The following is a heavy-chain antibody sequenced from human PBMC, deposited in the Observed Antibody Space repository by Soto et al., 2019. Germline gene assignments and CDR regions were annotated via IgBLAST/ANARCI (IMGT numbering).Heavy chain of an antibody. Sequence: VKVSCKVSGYTLTELSMHWVRQAPGKGLEWMGGFDPEDGETIYAQKFQGRVTMTEDTSTDTAYMELSSLRSEDTAVYYCATGDPGGEKVFDYWGQGTLVTVSS. D-gene: IGHD4-17*01. CDR2: FDPEDGET. V-gene: IGHV1-24*01. CDR3: ATGDPGGEKVFDY. CDR1: GYTLTELS. J-gene: IGHJ4*02.